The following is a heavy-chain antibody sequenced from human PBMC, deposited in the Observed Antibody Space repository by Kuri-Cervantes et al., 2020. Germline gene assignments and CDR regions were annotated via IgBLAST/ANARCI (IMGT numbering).Heavy chain of an antibody. CDR3: ARGGRWGAGAVPYYFDY. CDR2: INHSGSN. V-gene: IGHV4-34*01. CDR1: GGSFSGYY. Sequence: SETLSLTCAAYGGSFSGYYWSWIRQPPGKGLEWIGEINHSGSNNYNPSLKSRVTISVDTSKNQFSLKLSSVTAADTAVYYCARGGRWGAGAVPYYFDYWGQGTLVTVSS. J-gene: IGHJ4*02. D-gene: IGHD6-19*01.